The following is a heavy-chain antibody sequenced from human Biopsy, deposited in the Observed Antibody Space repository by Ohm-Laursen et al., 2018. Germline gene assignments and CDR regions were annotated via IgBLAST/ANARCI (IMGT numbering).Heavy chain of an antibody. D-gene: IGHD2-21*01. CDR3: ASGQGDPLGVRIITWSFNF. CDR2: IIPYFLRT. CDR1: GDTFNRYG. Sequence: SSVKVSCKASGDTFNRYGLTWVRQAPGQGLEWMGGIIPYFLRTYIPQKLQGRITITADKSTNTGYMQLTSLRSDDTAVYYCASGQGDPLGVRIITWSFNFWGQGTLVTVSS. J-gene: IGHJ4*02. V-gene: IGHV1-69*06.